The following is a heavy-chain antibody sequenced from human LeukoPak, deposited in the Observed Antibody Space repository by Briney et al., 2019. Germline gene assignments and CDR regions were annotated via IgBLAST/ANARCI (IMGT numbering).Heavy chain of an antibody. CDR3: ARSGGPGTYHQLRYNWFDP. CDR2: ITTISHYI. D-gene: IGHD3-10*01. CDR1: GFTLSDYH. V-gene: IGHV3-21*01. J-gene: IGHJ5*02. Sequence: GGSLRLSCAASGFTLSDYHMNWVRQAPGKGLEWLSSITTISHYIYYAGAVRGRFTISRDNAKNSLYLQMNSLRGEDTAVYYCARSGGPGTYHQLRYNWFDPWGQGALVTVSS.